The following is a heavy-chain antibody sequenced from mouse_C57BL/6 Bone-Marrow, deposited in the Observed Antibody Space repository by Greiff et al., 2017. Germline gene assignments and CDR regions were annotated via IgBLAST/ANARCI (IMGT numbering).Heavy chain of an antibody. CDR1: GFTFSSYA. CDR3: AISLGLLLPFDY. V-gene: IGHV5-4*03. D-gene: IGHD2-3*01. CDR2: ISDGGSYT. Sequence: EVKLVESGGGLVKPGGSLKLSCAASGFTFSSYAMSWVRQTPEKRLEWVATISDGGSYTYYPDNVKGRFTISRDNAKNNLYLQMIHLKSEDTAIYYCAISLGLLLPFDYWGQGTTLTVSS. J-gene: IGHJ2*01.